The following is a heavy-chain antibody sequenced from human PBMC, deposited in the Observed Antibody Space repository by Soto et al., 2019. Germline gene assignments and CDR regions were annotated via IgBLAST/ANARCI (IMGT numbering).Heavy chain of an antibody. Sequence: EEQLLEYGGGLVQPGWSLRLSSAASGFTFSAYAMTWVRQAPGGGLEWVSSLSPYGETTYYADSVTGRFTVSRDNSRDSLYLQMESLRAEDTAIYFCAKSGGFSGSYHFIYWGQGTLVTVSS. D-gene: IGHD1-26*01. J-gene: IGHJ4*02. CDR2: LSPYGETT. CDR3: AKSGGFSGSYHFIY. V-gene: IGHV3-23*01. CDR1: GFTFSAYA.